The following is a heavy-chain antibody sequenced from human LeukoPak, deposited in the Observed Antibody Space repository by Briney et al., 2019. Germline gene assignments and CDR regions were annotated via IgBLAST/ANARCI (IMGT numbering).Heavy chain of an antibody. V-gene: IGHV3-20*04. Sequence: GGSLRLSCAASGFTFSSYWVSWVRQAPGKGLEWVSGINWNGGSTGYADSVKGRFTISRDNAKNSLYLQMNSLRAEDTALYYCARDVFRESYYYMDVWGKGTTVTVSS. CDR3: ARDVFRESYYYMDV. CDR2: INWNGGST. CDR1: GFTFSSYW. J-gene: IGHJ6*03. D-gene: IGHD1-14*01.